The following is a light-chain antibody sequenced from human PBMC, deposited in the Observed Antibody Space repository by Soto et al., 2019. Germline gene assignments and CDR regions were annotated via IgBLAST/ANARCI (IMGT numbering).Light chain of an antibody. CDR2: LEGSGSY. J-gene: IGLJ3*02. CDR3: ETWDSNTHTV. V-gene: IGLV4-60*02. Sequence: QSALTQSSSASASLGSSVKLTCTLSSGHSSYIIGWHQQQPGKAPRYLMKLEGSGSYNKGSGVPDRFSGSSSGADRYLTISNLQFEDEADYYCETWDSNTHTVFGGGTKVTVL. CDR1: SGHSSYI.